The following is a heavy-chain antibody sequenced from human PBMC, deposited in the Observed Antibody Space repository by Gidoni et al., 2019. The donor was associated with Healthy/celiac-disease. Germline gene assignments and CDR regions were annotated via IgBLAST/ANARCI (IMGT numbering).Heavy chain of an antibody. CDR3: AKGQGGPSLTMHNHFFDY. D-gene: IGHD2-2*01. CDR1: GFTVRSYA. J-gene: IGHJ4*02. CDR2: ISGSGGST. V-gene: IGHV3-23*01. Sequence: EVQLLEAGGGLVQPGGSLRLSCSASGFTVRSYARSWVRQAPGKGLGWVSAISGSGGSTYYADSVKGRFTISRDNSKNTLYLQMNSLRAEDTAVYYCAKGQGGPSLTMHNHFFDYWGQGTLVTVSS.